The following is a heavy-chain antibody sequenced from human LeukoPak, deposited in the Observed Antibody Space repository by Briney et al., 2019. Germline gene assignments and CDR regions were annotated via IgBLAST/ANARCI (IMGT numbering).Heavy chain of an antibody. CDR2: IIPIFGTA. J-gene: IGHJ6*02. Sequence: GASVKVSCKASGGTCSSYAISWVRQAPGQWLEWMGRIIPIFGTANYAQKFQGRVTITADESTSTAYMELSSLRSEDTAVYYCASRSSGYSYGSLYYYYGMDVWGQGTTVTVSS. CDR3: ASRSSGYSYGSLYYYYGMDV. D-gene: IGHD5-18*01. V-gene: IGHV1-69*13. CDR1: GGTCSSYA.